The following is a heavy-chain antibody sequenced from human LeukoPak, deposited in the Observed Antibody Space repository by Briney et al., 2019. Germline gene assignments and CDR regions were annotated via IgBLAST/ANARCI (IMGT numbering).Heavy chain of an antibody. CDR2: ISWNSGSI. J-gene: IGHJ4*02. V-gene: IGHV3-9*01. CDR1: GFTFDDYA. D-gene: IGHD1-26*01. CDR3: ARVPRINGSYGK. Sequence: PGGSLRLSCAASGFTFDDYAMHWVRQAPGKGLEWVSGISWNSGSIGYADSVKGRFTISRDNAKNSLYLQMNSLRAEDTAVYYCARVPRINGSYGKWGQGTLVTVSS.